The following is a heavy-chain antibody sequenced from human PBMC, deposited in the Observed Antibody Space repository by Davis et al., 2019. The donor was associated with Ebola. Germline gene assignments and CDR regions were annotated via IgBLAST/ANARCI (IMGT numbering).Heavy chain of an antibody. CDR2: INNDGTGT. V-gene: IGHV3-74*01. CDR1: GFTFSSYW. Sequence: PGGSLRLSCAASGFTFSSYWMHWVRQAPGKGLVWVSRINNDGTGTNYADSVKGRFTISRDNAKDSLYLQMNSLRAEDTAVYYCARGSRNMDVWGQGTTVTVSS. J-gene: IGHJ6*02. CDR3: ARGSRNMDV.